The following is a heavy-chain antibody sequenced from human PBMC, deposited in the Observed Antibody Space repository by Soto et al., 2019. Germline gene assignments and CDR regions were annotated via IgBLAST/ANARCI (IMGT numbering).Heavy chain of an antibody. J-gene: IGHJ4*02. CDR1: GYTFSSYG. CDR3: ARGGPGAPFDY. V-gene: IGHV1-18*01. CDR2: ISANNGNT. Sequence: QVQLLQAGAEVKKPGASVKVSCKASGYTFSSYGISWVRQAPGQGLERMGWISANNGNTNYAQRVQGLVTMTTDTSTSTASMELRSLRSDDTAMYYCARGGPGAPFDYWGQGTPVTVSS. D-gene: IGHD1-26*01.